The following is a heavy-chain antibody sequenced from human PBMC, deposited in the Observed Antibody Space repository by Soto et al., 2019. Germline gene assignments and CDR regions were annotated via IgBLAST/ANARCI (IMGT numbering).Heavy chain of an antibody. V-gene: IGHV3-33*01. Sequence: QVQLVESGGGVVQPGRSLRLSCAASGFTFSSYGMHWVRQAPGKGLEWVAVIWYDGSNKYYADSVKGRFTISRDNSKNTLYLQMNSLRAEDTAVYYCARGRPSLYRVGGDWFDPWGQGTLVTVSS. CDR2: IWYDGSNK. D-gene: IGHD2-21*01. CDR3: ARGRPSLYRVGGDWFDP. CDR1: GFTFSSYG. J-gene: IGHJ5*02.